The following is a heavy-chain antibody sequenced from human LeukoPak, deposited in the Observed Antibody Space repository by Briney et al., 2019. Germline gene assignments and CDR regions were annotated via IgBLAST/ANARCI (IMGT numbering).Heavy chain of an antibody. V-gene: IGHV3-21*01. CDR2: ISSSSSYI. Sequence: SGGSPRLSCAASGFTFSSYSMSWVRQAPGKGLEWVSSISSSSSYIYYADSVKGRFTISRDNAKNSLYLQMNSLRAEDTALYYCARAIFGVAKNKRGMDVWGQGTTVTVSS. CDR3: ARAIFGVAKNKRGMDV. D-gene: IGHD3-3*01. CDR1: GFTFSSYS. J-gene: IGHJ6*02.